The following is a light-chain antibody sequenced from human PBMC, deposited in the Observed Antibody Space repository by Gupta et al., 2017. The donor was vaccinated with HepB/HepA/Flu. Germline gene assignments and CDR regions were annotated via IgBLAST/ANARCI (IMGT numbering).Light chain of an antibody. CDR1: SGHSRYS. Sequence: QLVLTQSTSASASLGASVKLTCTLSSGHSRYSIAWHQQQPEKGPRYLMKLNSDGSHNKGDGIPDRFSGSSSGAERYLTISSLQSEDEADYYCQTWGAGIRVFGGGTKLTVL. J-gene: IGLJ3*02. CDR3: QTWGAGIRV. CDR2: LNSDGSH. V-gene: IGLV4-69*01.